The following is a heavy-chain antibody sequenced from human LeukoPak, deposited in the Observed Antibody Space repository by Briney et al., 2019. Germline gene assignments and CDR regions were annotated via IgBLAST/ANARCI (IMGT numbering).Heavy chain of an antibody. CDR2: ISGSGGST. J-gene: IGHJ4*02. CDR1: GFTFSSYG. D-gene: IGHD4-17*01. V-gene: IGHV3-23*01. CDR3: AKMVGYGDYRAHSGYFDY. Sequence: GGSLRLSCAASGFTFSSYGMSWVRQAPGKGLEWVSGISGSGGSTYHADSVKGRLTISRDNSKNTLYLQMNSLRAEDTAVYYCAKMVGYGDYRAHSGYFDYWGQGTLVTVSS.